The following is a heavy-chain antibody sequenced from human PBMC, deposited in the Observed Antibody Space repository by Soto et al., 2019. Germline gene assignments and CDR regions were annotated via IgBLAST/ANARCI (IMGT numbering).Heavy chain of an antibody. CDR1: GGSISSSSYY. CDR3: ARLGEIYIAAAGTCYY. V-gene: IGHV4-39*01. Sequence: QLQLQESGPGLVKPSETLSLTCTVSGGSISSSSYYWGWIRQPPGKGLEWIGSIYYSGSTYYNPSIKSRVTISVDTSKNQFSLKLSSVTAADTAVYYCARLGEIYIAAAGTCYYWGQGTLVTVSS. CDR2: IYYSGST. J-gene: IGHJ4*02. D-gene: IGHD6-13*01.